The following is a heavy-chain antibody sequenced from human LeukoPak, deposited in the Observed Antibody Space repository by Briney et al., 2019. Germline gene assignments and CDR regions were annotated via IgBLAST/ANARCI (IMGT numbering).Heavy chain of an antibody. CDR2: INPNSGGT. V-gene: IGHV1-2*02. CDR3: ARGWRSSTSCYIVDY. D-gene: IGHD2-2*02. CDR1: GYTFTGYY. J-gene: IGHJ4*02. Sequence: ASVKVSCKASGYTFTGYYMHWVRQAPGQGLEWMGWINPNSGGTNYAQKFQGRVTMTRDTSISTAYMELSRLRSDDTAVYYCARGWRSSTSCYIVDYWGQGTLVTVSS.